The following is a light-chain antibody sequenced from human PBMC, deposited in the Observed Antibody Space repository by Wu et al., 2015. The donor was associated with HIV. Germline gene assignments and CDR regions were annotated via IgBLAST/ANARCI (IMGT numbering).Light chain of an antibody. CDR3: QQYNNWPLWT. V-gene: IGKV3-15*01. Sequence: EIVMTQSPATLSVSPGERATLSCRASQSVSSNLAWYQQKPGQAPRLLIYGASTRATGIPARFSGSGSGTEFTLTISSLQSEDFAVYYCQQYNNWPLWTYGQGTKVKSN. CDR2: GAS. J-gene: IGKJ1*01. CDR1: QSVSSN.